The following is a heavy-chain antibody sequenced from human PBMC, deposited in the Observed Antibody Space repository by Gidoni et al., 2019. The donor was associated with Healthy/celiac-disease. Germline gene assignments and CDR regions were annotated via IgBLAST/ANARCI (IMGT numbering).Heavy chain of an antibody. J-gene: IGHJ4*02. CDR1: GFTVSGNY. CDR2: IYSGGST. CDR3: ARDWGGSYYPRD. D-gene: IGHD1-26*01. Sequence: EVQLVESGGGLVQPGGSLRLSCAASGFTVSGNYMRWVRQAPGKGLEWVSVIYSGGSTYYADSVKGRFTISRHNSKNTLYLKMNSRRAEDTAVYYCARDWGGSYYPRDWGQGTLVTVSS. V-gene: IGHV3-53*04.